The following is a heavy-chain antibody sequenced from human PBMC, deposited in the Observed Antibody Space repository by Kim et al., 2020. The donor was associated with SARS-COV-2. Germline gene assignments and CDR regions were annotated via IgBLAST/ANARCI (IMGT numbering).Heavy chain of an antibody. D-gene: IGHD6-13*01. Sequence: SPSLKSRLTINKDTSKDQVVLTMTNMDPVDTATYYCAHRRGSSWYYYFDYWGQGTLVTVSS. V-gene: IGHV2-5*01. J-gene: IGHJ4*02. CDR3: AHRRGSSWYYYFDY.